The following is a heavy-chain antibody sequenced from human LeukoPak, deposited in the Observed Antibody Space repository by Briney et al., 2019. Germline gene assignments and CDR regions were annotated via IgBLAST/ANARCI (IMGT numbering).Heavy chain of an antibody. CDR2: ISSSSSTI. V-gene: IGHV3-48*04. D-gene: IGHD4-17*01. Sequence: GGSLRLSCAASGFTFSSYSMNWVRQAPGKGLEWVSYISSSSSTIYYADSVKGRFTISRDNAKNSLYLQMNSLRAEDTAVYYCARDDYGDYGRVDYWGQGTLVTVSS. CDR3: ARDDYGDYGRVDY. CDR1: GFTFSSYS. J-gene: IGHJ4*02.